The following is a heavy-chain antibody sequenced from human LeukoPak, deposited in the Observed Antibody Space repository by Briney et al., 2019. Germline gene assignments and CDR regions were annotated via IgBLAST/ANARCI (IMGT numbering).Heavy chain of an antibody. CDR2: INHSGST. CDR3: ARFANVVITTYYYSRATGFDY. V-gene: IGHV4-34*01. J-gene: IGHJ4*02. Sequence: SSETLSLTCTVSGGSISSYYWSWIRQPPGKELEWIGEINHSGSTNYNPSLKSRVTISVDTSKNQFSLKLSSVTAADTAVYYCARFANVVITTYYYSRATGFDYWGQGTLVTVSS. CDR1: GGSISSYY. D-gene: IGHD3-22*01.